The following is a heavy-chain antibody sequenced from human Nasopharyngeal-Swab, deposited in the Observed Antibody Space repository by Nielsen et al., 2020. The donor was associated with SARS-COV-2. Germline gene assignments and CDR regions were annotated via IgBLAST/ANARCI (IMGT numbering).Heavy chain of an antibody. V-gene: IGHV1-69*01. D-gene: IGHD4-17*01. CDR3: VRDGGYGDYVGFDY. Sequence: WVRQAPGQGLEWMGGIIPIFGTANYAQKFQGRVTITADESTSTAYMELSSLRSEDTAVYYCVRDGGYGDYVGFDYWGQGTLVTVSS. J-gene: IGHJ4*02. CDR2: IIPIFGTA.